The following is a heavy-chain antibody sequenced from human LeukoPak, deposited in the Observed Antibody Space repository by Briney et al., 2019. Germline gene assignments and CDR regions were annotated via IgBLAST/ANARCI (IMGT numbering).Heavy chain of an antibody. CDR3: ARGSAVAGTGDY. V-gene: IGHV3-21*01. D-gene: IGHD6-19*01. CDR1: GFTFTTYS. CDR2: ISSGSSAI. Sequence: GGSLRLSCEASGFTFTTYSMTWVRQAPGKGLEWVSIISSGSSAIFSADALKGRFTISRDDAKNLLYLDMNSLRAEDTAVYYCARGSAVAGTGDYWGQGTLVPVSS. J-gene: IGHJ4*02.